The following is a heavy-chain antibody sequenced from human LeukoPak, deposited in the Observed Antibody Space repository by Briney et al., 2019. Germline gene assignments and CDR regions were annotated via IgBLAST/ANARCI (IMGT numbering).Heavy chain of an antibody. CDR2: ISISGSTI. V-gene: IGHV3-11*01. J-gene: IGHJ4*02. D-gene: IGHD3-10*01. CDR3: ARDQSYYGSGTWDY. Sequence: GGSLRLSCAASGFTFTDYFMNWIRQAPGKGLEWVSSISISGSTIYYADSVKGRFTISRDNAKNSLYLQMNSLRAEDTAVYYCARDQSYYGSGTWDYWGQGTLVTVSS. CDR1: GFTFTDYF.